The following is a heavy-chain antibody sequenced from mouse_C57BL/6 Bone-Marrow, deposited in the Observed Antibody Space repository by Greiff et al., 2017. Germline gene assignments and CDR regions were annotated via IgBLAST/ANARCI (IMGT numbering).Heavy chain of an antibody. CDR2: ISGGGGNT. V-gene: IGHV5-9*01. D-gene: IGHD1-1*01. CDR1: GFTFSSYT. CDR3: ARPVYGYYFDY. J-gene: IGHJ2*01. Sequence: EVMLVESGGGLVKPGGSLKLSCAASGFTFSSYTMSWVRQTPAKRLEWVATISGGGGNTYYPDSVKGRFTISSDNAKNTLYLQMSSLRSEDTALYYCARPVYGYYFDYWGQGTTLTVSS.